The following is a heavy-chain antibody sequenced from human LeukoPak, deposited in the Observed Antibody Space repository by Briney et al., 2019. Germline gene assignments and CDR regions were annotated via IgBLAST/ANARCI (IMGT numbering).Heavy chain of an antibody. D-gene: IGHD5-18*01. CDR1: GGSISSGSYY. CDR3: ARGYSYGHNWPPSFDY. J-gene: IGHJ4*02. Sequence: SETLSLTCTVSGGSISSGSYYWSWIRQPAGKGLEWIGRIYTSGSTNYNPSLKSRVTISVDTSKNQFSLKLSSVTAADTAVYYCARGYSYGHNWPPSFDYWGQGTLVTVSS. CDR2: IYTSGST. V-gene: IGHV4-61*02.